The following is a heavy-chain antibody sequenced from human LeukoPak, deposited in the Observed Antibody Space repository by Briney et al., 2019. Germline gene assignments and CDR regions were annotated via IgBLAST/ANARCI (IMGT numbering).Heavy chain of an antibody. V-gene: IGHV4-34*01. CDR3: ARSLYNWNYGTLDY. D-gene: IGHD1-7*01. CDR2: INHSGST. Sequence: SETLSLTCAVYGGSFSGYYWSWIRQPPGKGLEWIGEINHSGSTNYNPSLKSRVTMSVDTSKNQFSLKLSSVTAADTAVYYCARSLYNWNYGTLDYWGQGALVTVSS. CDR1: GGSFSGYY. J-gene: IGHJ4*02.